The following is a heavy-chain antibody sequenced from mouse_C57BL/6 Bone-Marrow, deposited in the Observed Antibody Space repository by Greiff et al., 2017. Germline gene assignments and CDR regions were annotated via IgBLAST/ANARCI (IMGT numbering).Heavy chain of an antibody. CDR1: GYTFTDYY. J-gene: IGHJ2*01. CDR3: ARLPYYYGSSHFDY. V-gene: IGHV1-76*01. CDR2: IYPGSGNT. Sequence: QVQLQQSGAELVRPGASVKLSCKASGYTFTDYYINWVKQRPGQGLEWIARIYPGSGNTYYNEKFKGKATLTAEKSSSTAYMPLSSLTSEDSAVYFCARLPYYYGSSHFDYWGQGTTLTVSS. D-gene: IGHD1-1*01.